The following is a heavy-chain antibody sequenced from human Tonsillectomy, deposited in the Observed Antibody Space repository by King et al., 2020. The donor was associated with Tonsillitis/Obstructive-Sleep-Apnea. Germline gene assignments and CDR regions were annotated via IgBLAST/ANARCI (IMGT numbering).Heavy chain of an antibody. Sequence: VQLVESGGGVVQPGGSLRLSCAASGFTLRPYWMHWVRQAPGKGLVWVARINIYGSRTDYADSVQDRFIIFTDNAKNTVYLEMDSVRAEDTAVYFCARDAETVTVDHWGQGTLVTVSS. D-gene: IGHD4-11*01. CDR2: INIYGSRT. V-gene: IGHV3-74*02. CDR3: ARDAETVTVDH. CDR1: GFTLRPYW. J-gene: IGHJ4*02.